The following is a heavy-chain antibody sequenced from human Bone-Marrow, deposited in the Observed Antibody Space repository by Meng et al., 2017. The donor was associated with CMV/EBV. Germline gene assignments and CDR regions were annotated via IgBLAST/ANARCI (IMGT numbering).Heavy chain of an antibody. Sequence: GGSLRLSCAASGFTVSSNYMGWVRQAPGKGLEWVALLYSGGSMYYADSVKGRFTLSRDNSKNTLYLQMTSLTPEDTALYYCARRREYCTTGACQTYFDQWGQGPRVTVSS. CDR2: LYSGGSM. J-gene: IGHJ4*02. CDR1: GFTVSSNY. V-gene: IGHV3-66*02. D-gene: IGHD2/OR15-2a*01. CDR3: ARRREYCTTGACQTYFDQ.